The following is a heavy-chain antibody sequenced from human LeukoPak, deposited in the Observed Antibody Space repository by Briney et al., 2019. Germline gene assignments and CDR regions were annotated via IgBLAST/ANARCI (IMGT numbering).Heavy chain of an antibody. D-gene: IGHD2-15*01. CDR2: ISGSGGST. CDR1: GFTFSSYA. Sequence: GGSLRLSCAASGFTFSSYAMSWVRQAPGKGLEWVSAISGSGGSTYYADSVKGRFTISRDSSKNTLYLQMNSLRAEDTAVYYCARAVMVAAGYYFYAMDVWGQGTTVTVS. CDR3: ARAVMVAAGYYFYAMDV. J-gene: IGHJ6*02. V-gene: IGHV3-23*01.